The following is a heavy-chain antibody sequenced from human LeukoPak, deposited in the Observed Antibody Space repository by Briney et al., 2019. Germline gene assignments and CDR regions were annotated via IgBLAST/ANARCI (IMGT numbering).Heavy chain of an antibody. CDR3: ARERAPYCSSTSCYPHYYYGMDV. CDR1: GYTFTGYY. J-gene: IGHJ6*02. Sequence: ASVKASCKASGYTFTGYYMHWVRQAPGQGLEWMGWINPNSGGTNYAQKFQGWVTMTRDMSISTAYMELSRLRSDDTAVYYCARERAPYCSSTSCYPHYYYGMDVWGQGTTVTVSS. V-gene: IGHV1-2*04. CDR2: INPNSGGT. D-gene: IGHD2-2*01.